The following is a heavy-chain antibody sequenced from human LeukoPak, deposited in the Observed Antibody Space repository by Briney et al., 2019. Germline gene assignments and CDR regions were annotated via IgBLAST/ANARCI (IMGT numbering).Heavy chain of an antibody. Sequence: SETLSLTCTVSGGSISTYYWSWIRQPPGKGLEWIGYIYYSGSTNYNPSLKSRVTISVDTSKNQFSLKLSSVTAADTAVYYCARERRDGYKAGPFDYWGQGTLVTVSS. CDR3: ARERRDGYKAGPFDY. J-gene: IGHJ4*02. CDR2: IYYSGST. V-gene: IGHV4-59*01. D-gene: IGHD5-24*01. CDR1: GGSISTYY.